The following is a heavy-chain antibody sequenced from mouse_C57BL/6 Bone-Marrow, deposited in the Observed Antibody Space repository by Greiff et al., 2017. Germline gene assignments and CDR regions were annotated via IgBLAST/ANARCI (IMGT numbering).Heavy chain of an antibody. D-gene: IGHD1-1*02. J-gene: IGHJ4*01. CDR2: SRNKANDYTT. CDR3: ARDANYSWAMDY. CDR1: GFTFSDFY. V-gene: IGHV7-1*01. Sequence: EVMLVESGGGLVQSGRSLRLSCATSGFTFSDFYMEWVRQAPGKGLEWIAASRNKANDYTTEYSATVKGRFIVSRDTSQSILCLQMNALRAEDTAIYYCARDANYSWAMDYWGQGTSVTVSS.